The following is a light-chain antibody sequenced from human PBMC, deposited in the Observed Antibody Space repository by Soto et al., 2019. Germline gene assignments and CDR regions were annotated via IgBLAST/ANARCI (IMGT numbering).Light chain of an antibody. CDR3: QQYGTSPFS. V-gene: IGKV3-20*01. Sequence: EIVLTQSPGTLSLSPGETASLSCRASQSINRNYLAWYQQKPGQAPRPLIYGISIRATGIPDRFSGSGSGTDFTLTIGRLEPEDFAVYYCQQYGTSPFSFGPGTKVDIK. CDR2: GIS. CDR1: QSINRNY. J-gene: IGKJ3*01.